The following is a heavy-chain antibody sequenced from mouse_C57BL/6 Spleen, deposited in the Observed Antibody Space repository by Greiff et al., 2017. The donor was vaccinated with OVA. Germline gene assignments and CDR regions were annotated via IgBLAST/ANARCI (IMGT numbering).Heavy chain of an antibody. CDR2: IDPEDGET. J-gene: IGHJ4*01. CDR1: GFNIKDYY. D-gene: IGHD2-4*01. Sequence: VQLQQSGAELVKPGASVKLSCTASGFNIKDYYMHWVKQRTEQGLEWIGRIDPEDGETNYAPKFQGKATITADTSSNTAYLQLSSRTSEDTTVYYCARSGIYYDYHYAMDYWGQGTSVTVSS. CDR3: ARSGIYYDYHYAMDY. V-gene: IGHV14-2*01.